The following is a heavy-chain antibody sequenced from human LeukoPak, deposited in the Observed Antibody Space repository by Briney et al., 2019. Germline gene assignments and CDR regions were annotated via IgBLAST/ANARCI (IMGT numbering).Heavy chain of an antibody. V-gene: IGHV4-59*01. Sequence: SETLSLTCTVSGGSISSYYWSWIRQPPGKGLEWIGYIYYSGSTNYNPSLKSRVTISVDTSKDQFSLKLSSVTAADTAVYYCARGYYYGSGSYYSRWGQGTLVTVSS. CDR1: GGSISSYY. J-gene: IGHJ4*02. CDR3: ARGYYYGSGSYYSR. D-gene: IGHD3-10*01. CDR2: IYYSGST.